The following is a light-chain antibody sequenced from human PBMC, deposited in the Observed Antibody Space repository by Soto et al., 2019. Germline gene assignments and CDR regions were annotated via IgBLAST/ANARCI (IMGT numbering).Light chain of an antibody. CDR2: EVT. V-gene: IGLV2-14*01. CDR3: CSFTTIHTLV. Sequence: QSALTQPASVSGSPGQSITISCTGSSSDVGGYNYVSWYQQHPGKAPKLIIYEVTNRLSGLSNRFSASKSGNTASLTISGLQAEDEADYYCCSFTTIHTLVFGTGTKLTVL. CDR1: SSDVGGYNY. J-gene: IGLJ1*01.